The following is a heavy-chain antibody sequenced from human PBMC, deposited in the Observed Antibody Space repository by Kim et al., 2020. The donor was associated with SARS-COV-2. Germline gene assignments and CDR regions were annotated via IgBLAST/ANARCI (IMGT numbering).Heavy chain of an antibody. V-gene: IGHV1-8*01. CDR3: ARGDFGSSGYAFDI. J-gene: IGHJ3*02. D-gene: IGHD6-13*01. Sequence: AQKCQGRVTMTRNTSISTAYMELSSLRSEDTAVYYCARGDFGSSGYAFDIWGQGTMVTVSS.